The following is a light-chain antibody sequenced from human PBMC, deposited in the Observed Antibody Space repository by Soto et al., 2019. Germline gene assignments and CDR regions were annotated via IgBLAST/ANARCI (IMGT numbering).Light chain of an antibody. J-gene: IGKJ1*01. CDR2: GAS. V-gene: IGKV3-20*01. Sequence: EIVLTQSPGTLSLSTGERATLSCTASQRISSSSLAWYQQKPGQAPRLLIYGASGRATGSPDRFSGSGSGTSFALTISRLEPEDFAVYYCQQYGTSAPFGQGTKVE. CDR1: QRISSSS. CDR3: QQYGTSAP.